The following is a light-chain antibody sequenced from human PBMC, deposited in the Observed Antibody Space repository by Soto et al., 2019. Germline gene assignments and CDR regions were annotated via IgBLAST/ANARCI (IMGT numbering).Light chain of an antibody. CDR3: SSYAGSTLYV. CDR1: SSDVGGYNY. CDR2: DVS. J-gene: IGLJ1*01. V-gene: IGLV2-8*01. Sequence: QSALTQPPSASGSPGQSVTISCTGTSSDVGGYNYVSWYQQHPGKAPKLMIYDVSKRPSGVPDRFSGSKSGNTASLTVSGLQAEDEAYYYCSSYAGSTLYVFGTGTKVTAL.